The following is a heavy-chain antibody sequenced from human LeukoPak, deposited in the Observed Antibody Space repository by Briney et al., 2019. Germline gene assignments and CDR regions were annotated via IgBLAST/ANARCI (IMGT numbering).Heavy chain of an antibody. CDR1: GFTFSSYW. CDR2: IKQDGSEK. Sequence: GGSLRLSCAASGFTFSSYWMSWVRQAPGKGLEWVANIKQDGSEKYYVDSVKGRFTISRDNAKNSLYLQMNSLRAEDTAVYYCAKKFSSFGELLSVGPVGDYWGQGTLVTVSS. V-gene: IGHV3-7*01. CDR3: AKKFSSFGELLSVGPVGDY. D-gene: IGHD3-10*01. J-gene: IGHJ4*02.